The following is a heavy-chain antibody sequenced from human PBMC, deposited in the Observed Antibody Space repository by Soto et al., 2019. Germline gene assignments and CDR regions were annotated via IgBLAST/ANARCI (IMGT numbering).Heavy chain of an antibody. Sequence: ASVKVSCKASGSTFTGYYMHWVRQAPGQGLEWMGWINPNNGGTKYAQNFQGSVTMTRDTSISTAYMELSRLRSDDTAVYYCARASGVYDAFDIWGQGTMVTVSS. CDR2: INPNNGGT. CDR1: GSTFTGYY. V-gene: IGHV1-2*02. D-gene: IGHD4-17*01. CDR3: ARASGVYDAFDI. J-gene: IGHJ3*02.